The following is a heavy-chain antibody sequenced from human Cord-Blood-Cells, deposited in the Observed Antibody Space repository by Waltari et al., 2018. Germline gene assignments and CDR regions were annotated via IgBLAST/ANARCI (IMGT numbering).Heavy chain of an antibody. V-gene: IGHV1-2*02. CDR3: ARDSVTGERLDY. J-gene: IGHJ4*02. D-gene: IGHD7-27*01. CDR2: INPNSGGT. CDR1: GYPFTGDY. Sequence: QVQLVQSGAVVTKPGASVKVSCMASGYPFTGDYMHWVRQAPGQGLEWMGWINPNSGGTNYAQKFQGRVTMTRDTSISTAYMELSRLRSDDTAVYYCARDSVTGERLDYWGQGTLVTVSS.